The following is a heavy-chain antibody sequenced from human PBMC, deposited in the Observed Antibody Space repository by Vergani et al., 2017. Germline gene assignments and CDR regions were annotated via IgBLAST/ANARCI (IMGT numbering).Heavy chain of an antibody. Sequence: QVQLVQSGAEVKKPGASVKVSCKASGYTFTSHYMHWVRQAPGQGLEWMGIINPSGGSTSYAQKFQGRVTLTRDTSTSTVYMELSSLRSEDTAVYYCARGSFYYDSSGAREFDYWGQGTLVTVSS. J-gene: IGHJ4*02. CDR3: ARGSFYYDSSGAREFDY. CDR1: GYTFTSHY. CDR2: INPSGGST. D-gene: IGHD3-22*01. V-gene: IGHV1-46*03.